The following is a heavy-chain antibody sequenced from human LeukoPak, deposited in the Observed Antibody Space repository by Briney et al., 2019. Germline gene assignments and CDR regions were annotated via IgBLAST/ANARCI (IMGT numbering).Heavy chain of an antibody. J-gene: IGHJ4*02. CDR3: VKDRGTGVFDY. D-gene: IGHD4-23*01. CDR1: GFTFSSYA. CDR2: ISTNGGGT. V-gene: IGHV3-64D*09. Sequence: GGSLRLSCSASGFTFSSYAMHWVRRAPGKGLEYVSAISTNGGGTYYADSVTGRFTISRDNSKNTLYLQMSSLRPEDTAVYYCVKDRGTGVFDYWGQGTLVTVSS.